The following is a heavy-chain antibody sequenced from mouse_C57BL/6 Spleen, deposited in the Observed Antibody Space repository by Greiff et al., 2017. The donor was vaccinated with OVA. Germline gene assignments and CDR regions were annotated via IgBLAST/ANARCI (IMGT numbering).Heavy chain of an antibody. CDR3: ARSDYHWYFDV. CDR1: GYSITSGYY. D-gene: IGHD2-4*01. CDR2: ISYDGSH. Sequence: EVQVVESGPGLVKPSQSLSLTCSVTGYSITSGYYWNWIRQFPGNKLEWMGYISYDGSHNYNPSLKNRISITRDTSKSQFFLKLNSVTTEDTATYYCARSDYHWYFDVWGTGTTVTVSS. V-gene: IGHV3-6*01. J-gene: IGHJ1*03.